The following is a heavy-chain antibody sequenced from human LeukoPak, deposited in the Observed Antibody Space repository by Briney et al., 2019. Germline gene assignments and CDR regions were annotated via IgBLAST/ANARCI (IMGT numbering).Heavy chain of an antibody. CDR3: TRQWHTPSDY. Sequence: GGSLRLSCAASGFIFSSYWMHWVRQKPGEGPLWLSRINGDGTSTTYAHSVQGRFIIPRDNAKNTLYLQMNSLRVDDTAVYYCTRQWHTPSDYWGQGTVVTVSS. V-gene: IGHV3-74*03. CDR1: GFIFSSYW. J-gene: IGHJ4*02. D-gene: IGHD6-19*01. CDR2: INGDGTST.